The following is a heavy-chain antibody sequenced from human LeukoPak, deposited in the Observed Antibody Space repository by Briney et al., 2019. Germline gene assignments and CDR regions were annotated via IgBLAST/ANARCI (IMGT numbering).Heavy chain of an antibody. V-gene: IGHV3-64D*06. J-gene: IGHJ4*02. CDR2: ISSNGGNT. D-gene: IGHD3-3*01. CDR3: VKSRITIFGALDY. CDR1: GFTFSSYS. Sequence: GGSLRLSCAASGFTFSSYSMNWVRQAPGKGLEYVSAISSNGGNTYYADSVKGRFTISRDNSKNTLYLQMSSLRAEDTAVYYCVKSRITIFGALDYWGQGTLVTVSS.